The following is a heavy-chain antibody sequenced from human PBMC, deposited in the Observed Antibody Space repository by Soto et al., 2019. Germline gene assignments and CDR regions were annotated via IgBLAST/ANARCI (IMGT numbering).Heavy chain of an antibody. J-gene: IGHJ3*01. CDR1: GGSFSGYY. V-gene: IGHV4-34*01. D-gene: IGHD2-15*01. Sequence: PSETLSLTCAVYGGSFSGYYWIWIRQPPGKGREWIGEINHSGSTNYNPSLKSRVTISVDTSKNQFSLKLSSVTAADTAVYYCATGPLGYCSGGSCSSHWGQGTMVTVSS. CDR2: INHSGST. CDR3: ATGPLGYCSGGSCSSH.